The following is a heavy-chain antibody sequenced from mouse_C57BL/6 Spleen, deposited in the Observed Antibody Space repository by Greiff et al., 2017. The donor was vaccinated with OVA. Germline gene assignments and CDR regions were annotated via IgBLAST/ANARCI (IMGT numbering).Heavy chain of an antibody. Sequence: VHVKQSGPELVKPGASVKISCKASGYSFTGYYMNWVKQSPEKSLEWIGEINPSTGGTTYNQKFKAKATLTVDKSSSTAYMQLKSLTSEDSAVYYCARNYGAMDYWGQGTSVTVSS. CDR1: GYSFTGYY. CDR3: ARNYGAMDY. J-gene: IGHJ4*01. V-gene: IGHV1-42*01. D-gene: IGHD1-1*01. CDR2: INPSTGGT.